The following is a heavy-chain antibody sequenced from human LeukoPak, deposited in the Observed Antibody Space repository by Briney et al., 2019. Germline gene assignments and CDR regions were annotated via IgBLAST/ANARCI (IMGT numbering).Heavy chain of an antibody. CDR2: ITGSGGST. V-gene: IGHV3-23*01. CDR1: GFTFSSYE. D-gene: IGHD7-27*01. Sequence: GGSLRLSCVASGFTFSSYEMNWVRQAPGKGLEWVSAITGSGGSTYYTDSVKGRFTISRDNSKNTVYLQMNSLRAEDTAIYYCAKNWGTSNYFFDYWGQGTLVTVSS. CDR3: AKNWGTSNYFFDY. J-gene: IGHJ4*02.